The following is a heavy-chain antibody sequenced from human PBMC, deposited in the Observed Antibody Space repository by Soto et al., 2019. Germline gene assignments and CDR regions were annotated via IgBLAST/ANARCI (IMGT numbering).Heavy chain of an antibody. Sequence: GGSLRLSCEASGFTVSSNYMSWVRQAPGKGREWVGRIKSQTDGGTTDYAAPVKGRFTISRDDSKNTLYLQMNSLQTEDTAVYYCSTARYVWGIYGTNYWGQGTMVTVSS. J-gene: IGHJ4*02. CDR1: GFTVSSNY. D-gene: IGHD3-16*01. V-gene: IGHV3-15*01. CDR2: IKSQTDGGTT. CDR3: STARYVWGIYGTNY.